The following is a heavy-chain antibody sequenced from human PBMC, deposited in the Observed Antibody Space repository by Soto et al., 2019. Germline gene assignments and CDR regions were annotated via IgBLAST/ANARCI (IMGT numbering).Heavy chain of an antibody. CDR1: GFIFSGHG. Sequence: QVQLVESGGGVVQPGRSLRLACVASGFIFSGHGMHWVRQVPGKGLEWVAVVSYDGRYTHYADSVKGRFTISRDNSKNKVYLQMNSLRAEDAARYYCAKDRPNSGSWPDYWGQGTLVTVSS. D-gene: IGHD6-13*01. J-gene: IGHJ4*02. V-gene: IGHV3-30*18. CDR2: VSYDGRYT. CDR3: AKDRPNSGSWPDY.